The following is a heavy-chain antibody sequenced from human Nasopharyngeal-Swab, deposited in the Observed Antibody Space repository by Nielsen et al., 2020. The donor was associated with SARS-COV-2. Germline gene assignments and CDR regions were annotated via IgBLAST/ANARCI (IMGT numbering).Heavy chain of an antibody. CDR2: INHSGST. V-gene: IGHV4-34*01. CDR3: ARRRYYDFWSGYLYFDY. D-gene: IGHD3-3*01. CDR1: GGSFSGYY. J-gene: IGHJ4*02. Sequence: GSLRLSCAVYGGSFSGYYWSWIRQPPGKGLEWIGEINHSGSTNYNPSLKSRVTISVDTSKNQFSLKLSSVTAADTAVYYCARRRYYDFWSGYLYFDYWGQGTLVTVSS.